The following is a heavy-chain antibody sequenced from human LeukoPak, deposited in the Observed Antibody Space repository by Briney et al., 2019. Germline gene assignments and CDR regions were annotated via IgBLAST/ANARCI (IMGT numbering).Heavy chain of an antibody. CDR2: ISGSGGST. J-gene: IGHJ4*02. V-gene: IGHV3-23*01. D-gene: IGHD3-9*01. CDR1: GFTFSSYA. CDR3: AKNYDILTGYYTPLYFDY. Sequence: GGSLRLSCAASGFTFSSYAMSWVRQAPGKGLEWVSAISGSGGSTYYADSVKGRFTISRDNSKNTLYLQMNSLRAEDTAVYYCAKNYDILTGYYTPLYFDYWGQGTLVTVSS.